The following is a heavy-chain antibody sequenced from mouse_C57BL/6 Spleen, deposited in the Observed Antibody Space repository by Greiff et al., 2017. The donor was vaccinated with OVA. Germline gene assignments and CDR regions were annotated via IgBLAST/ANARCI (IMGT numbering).Heavy chain of an antibody. V-gene: IGHV1-69*01. CDR2: IDPSDSYT. J-gene: IGHJ2*01. D-gene: IGHD4-1*01. CDR3: AVTGTSVDY. Sequence: VQLQQPGAELMMPGASVKLSCKASGYTFTSYWMHWVKQRPGQGLEWIGEIDPSDSYTNYNQKFKGKSTLTVDKSSSTAYMQLSSLTSEDSAVYYCAVTGTSVDYWGQGTTLTVSS. CDR1: GYTFTSYW.